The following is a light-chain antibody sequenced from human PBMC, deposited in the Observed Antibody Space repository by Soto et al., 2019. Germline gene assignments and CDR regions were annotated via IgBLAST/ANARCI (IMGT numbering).Light chain of an antibody. CDR2: TAS. V-gene: IGKV1-5*03. Sequence: DIQMTQSPSTLSASVGDRVTITCRASQSISSWLAWYQQKPGKAPKLLIYTASSLESGVPSRFSGSGSGTEFTLTISSLQPDDFATYYCQHYDHLPPLSFGGGTRLEIK. CDR3: QHYDHLPPLS. J-gene: IGKJ4*01. CDR1: QSISSW.